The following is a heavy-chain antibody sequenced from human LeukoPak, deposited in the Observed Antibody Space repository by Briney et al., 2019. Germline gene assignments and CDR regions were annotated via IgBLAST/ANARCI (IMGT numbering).Heavy chain of an antibody. CDR3: ARGAYNLDY. D-gene: IGHD1-14*01. J-gene: IGHJ4*02. CDR1: GFTFSDYY. V-gene: IGHV3-11*01. CDR2: ISGSGNSI. Sequence: PGGSLRLSCAASGFTFSDYYMNWIRQAPGKGLEWAAYISGSGNSIYYADSVKGRFTISRDNAKNSLYLQMNSLRAEDTAVYYCARGAYNLDYWGQGTLVTVSS.